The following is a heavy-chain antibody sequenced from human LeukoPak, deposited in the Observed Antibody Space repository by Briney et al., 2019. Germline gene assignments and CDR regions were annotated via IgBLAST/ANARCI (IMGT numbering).Heavy chain of an antibody. V-gene: IGHV3-7*01. D-gene: IGHD1-7*01. CDR3: ARESLVSGTTRGNYYYYGMDV. J-gene: IGHJ6*02. CDR2: VKQDGTEK. Sequence: PGGSLRLSCAASGFTFSSYWMSWVRKAQGKGLEWVANVKQDGTEKYYVDSVKGRFTISRDNAKNSLYLQMNSLRAEDTAVYLCARESLVSGTTRGNYYYYGMDVWGQGSTVTVSS. CDR1: GFTFSSYW.